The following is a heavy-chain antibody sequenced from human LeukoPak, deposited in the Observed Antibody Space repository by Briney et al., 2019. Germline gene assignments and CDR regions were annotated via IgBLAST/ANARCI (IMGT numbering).Heavy chain of an antibody. CDR3: ARGRRPPELAARDYYMDV. CDR2: IRYDGSNK. J-gene: IGHJ6*03. Sequence: GGSLRLSCAASGFTSSSYGMHWVRQAPGKGLEWVAFIRYDGSNKYYADSVKGRFTISRDNSKNTLYLQMNSLRAEDTAVYYCARGRRPPELAARDYYMDVWGKGTTVTVSS. V-gene: IGHV3-30*02. D-gene: IGHD6-6*01. CDR1: GFTSSSYG.